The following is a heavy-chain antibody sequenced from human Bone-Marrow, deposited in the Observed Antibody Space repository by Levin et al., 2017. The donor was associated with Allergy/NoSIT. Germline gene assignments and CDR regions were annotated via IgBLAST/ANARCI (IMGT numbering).Heavy chain of an antibody. CDR2: NWHDGTKS. CDR1: GFMFSGHA. J-gene: IGHJ5*02. V-gene: IGHV3-33*06. Sequence: PGGSLRLSCTASGFMFSGHAMHWVRQAPGKGLEWVAVNWHDGTKSYYVDSVKGRFTISRDNSKNTLYLQMNSLRVEDMAIYYCVKDRKNMITLGGEFVADWFDAWGQGTLVTVSS. D-gene: IGHD3-16*01. CDR3: VKDRKNMITLGGEFVADWFDA.